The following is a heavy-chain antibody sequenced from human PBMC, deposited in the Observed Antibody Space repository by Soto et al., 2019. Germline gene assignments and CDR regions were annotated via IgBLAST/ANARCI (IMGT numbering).Heavy chain of an antibody. V-gene: IGHV3-21*01. J-gene: IGHJ3*02. CDR3: ARDLGYYDSSGRRSAFDI. CDR2: ISSSSSYI. CDR1: GFTFSSYS. Sequence: EVQLVESGGGLVKPGGSLRLSCAASGFTFSSYSMNWVRQAPGKGLEWVSSISSSSSYIYYADSVKGRFTISRDNDKNSLYLQMSSLRAEDTAVYYCARDLGYYDSSGRRSAFDIWGQGTMVTVSS. D-gene: IGHD3-22*01.